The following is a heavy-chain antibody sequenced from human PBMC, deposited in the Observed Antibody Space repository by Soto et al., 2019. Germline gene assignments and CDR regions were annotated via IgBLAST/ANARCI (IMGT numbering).Heavy chain of an antibody. J-gene: IGHJ6*02. D-gene: IGHD5-12*01. V-gene: IGHV3-30-3*01. CDR3: ASGTSSGYDYYYYGMDV. CDR2: ISYDGSNK. Sequence: GGSLRLSCAGSGFTFSSYAMHWVRQAPGKGLEWVAVISYDGSNKYYADSVKGRFTISRDNSKNTLYLQMNSLRAEDTAVYYCASGTSSGYDYYYYGMDVWGQGTTVTVSS. CDR1: GFTFSSYA.